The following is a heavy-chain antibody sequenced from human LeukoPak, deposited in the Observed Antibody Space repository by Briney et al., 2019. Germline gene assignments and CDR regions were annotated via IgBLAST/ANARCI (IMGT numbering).Heavy chain of an antibody. Sequence: PGGSLRLSCAASGFTFSIYWMHWVRQAPGKGLVWVSRINTDGSSTSYADSVKGRFTISRDNAKNTLYLQMNSLRAEDTAVYYCARELGGYSYGFWYFDYWGQGTLVTVSS. CDR3: ARELGGYSYGFWYFDY. CDR1: GFTFSIYW. CDR2: INTDGSST. J-gene: IGHJ4*02. D-gene: IGHD5-18*01. V-gene: IGHV3-74*01.